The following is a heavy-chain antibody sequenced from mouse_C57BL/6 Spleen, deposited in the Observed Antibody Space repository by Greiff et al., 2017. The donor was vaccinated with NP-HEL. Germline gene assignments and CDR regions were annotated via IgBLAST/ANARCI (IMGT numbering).Heavy chain of an antibody. Sequence: DVKLVESGGGLVKPGGSLKLSCAASGFTFSDYGMHWVRQAPEKGLEWVAYISSGSSTIYYADSVTGRFTISRDNAKNTLFLQMTSLRSEDTAMYYCARSTVEGYYFDYWGQGTTLTVSS. V-gene: IGHV5-17*01. CDR2: ISSGSSTI. CDR3: ARSTVEGYYFDY. D-gene: IGHD1-1*01. J-gene: IGHJ2*01. CDR1: GFTFSDYG.